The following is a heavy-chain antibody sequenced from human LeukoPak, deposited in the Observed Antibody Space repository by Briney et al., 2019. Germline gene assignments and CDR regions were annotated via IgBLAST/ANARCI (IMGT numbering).Heavy chain of an antibody. V-gene: IGHV4-39*07. CDR3: ARGSIS. Sequence: PSETLSLTCSVSGGSISSSDYYWGWIRQPPGKGLEWIGSISYSGITYYNPSFKSRVTISIDTSKKQFSLRLTSMTAADTAVYYCARGSISWGQGTLVTVSS. CDR1: GGSISSSDYY. CDR2: ISYSGIT. J-gene: IGHJ4*02.